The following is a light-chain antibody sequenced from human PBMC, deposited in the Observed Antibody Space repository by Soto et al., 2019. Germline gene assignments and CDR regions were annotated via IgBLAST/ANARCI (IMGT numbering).Light chain of an antibody. J-gene: IGKJ1*01. Sequence: DIQMTQSPSAMCASVGDRVTITCRASQDISNHVAWFQQKPGKVPKRLIYVASSWQSEVPSRFSGSGSETEFTLTISSLLPEDFATYYCLQHNSYPRTFGQGTKVELK. CDR1: QDISNH. V-gene: IGKV1-17*03. CDR3: LQHNSYPRT. CDR2: VAS.